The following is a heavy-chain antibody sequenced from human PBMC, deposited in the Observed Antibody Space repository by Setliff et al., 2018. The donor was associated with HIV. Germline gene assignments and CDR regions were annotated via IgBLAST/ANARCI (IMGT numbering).Heavy chain of an antibody. J-gene: IGHJ5*02. Sequence: SVKVSCKASGGTFSSYAIGWVRQAPEQGLEWMGGIIPILGIANYAQKYQGRVTITADKSTSTAYMELSSLRSEDTAVYFCAGGKPIFGVNNWFDPWGQGTLVTVSS. D-gene: IGHD3-3*01. V-gene: IGHV1-69*10. CDR3: AGGKPIFGVNNWFDP. CDR1: GGTFSSYA. CDR2: IIPILGIA.